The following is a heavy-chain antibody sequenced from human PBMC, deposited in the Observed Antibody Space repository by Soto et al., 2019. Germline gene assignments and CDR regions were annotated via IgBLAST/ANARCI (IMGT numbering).Heavy chain of an antibody. D-gene: IGHD5-12*01. J-gene: IGHJ4*02. CDR1: GYTFTGYY. Sequence: ASVKVSCKASGYTFTGYYIHWVRQAPGQGLEWMGWINPNNGDTNYAQKFQGRVSMTRDTSTSTAYMELSSLRFDDTAVYYCARHSGYDYVFDYWGQGTLVTASS. CDR3: ARHSGYDYVFDY. V-gene: IGHV1-2*02. CDR2: INPNNGDT.